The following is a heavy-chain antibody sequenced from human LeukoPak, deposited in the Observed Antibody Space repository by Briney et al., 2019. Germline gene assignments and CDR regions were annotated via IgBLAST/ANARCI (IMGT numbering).Heavy chain of an antibody. CDR2: IYYTGST. CDR1: GGSVSSTEFY. V-gene: IGHV4-39*01. CDR3: ARLSKGRYFDYIFDY. Sequence: ASETLSLTCTVSGGSVSSTEFYWGWIRQPPGKGLQWIGNIYYTGSTYYNPSLNSRVTMSVDTSQNQFSLKMTSVTAADMAVYYCARLSKGRYFDYIFDYWGQGTLVTVSS. J-gene: IGHJ4*02. D-gene: IGHD3-9*01.